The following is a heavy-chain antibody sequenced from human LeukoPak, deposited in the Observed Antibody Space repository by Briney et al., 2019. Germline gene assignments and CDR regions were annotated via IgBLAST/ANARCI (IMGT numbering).Heavy chain of an antibody. Sequence: GGSLRLSCAASGFTFGSYAMHWVRQAPGKGLEWVAVISYDGSNKYYADSVKGRFTISRDNSKNTLYLQMNSLRAEDTAVYYCARGILEWELLRPPPNFDYWGQGTLVTVSS. J-gene: IGHJ4*02. CDR2: ISYDGSNK. CDR3: ARGILEWELLRPPPNFDY. D-gene: IGHD1-26*01. V-gene: IGHV3-30-3*01. CDR1: GFTFGSYA.